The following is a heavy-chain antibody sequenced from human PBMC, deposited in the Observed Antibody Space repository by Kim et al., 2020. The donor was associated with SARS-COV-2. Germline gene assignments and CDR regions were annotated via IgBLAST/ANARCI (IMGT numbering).Heavy chain of an antibody. CDR1: GFIFSDSA. D-gene: IGHD1-1*01. J-gene: IGHJ3*02. CDR2: ISSNGNGYAT. V-gene: IGHV3-73*01. Sequence: GGSLRLSCGTSGFIFSDSAMHWVRQPSGKGLEWVGRISSNGNGYATAYCASGRGRFTISRDDSWNSAHMQMNTLKSDDTAVYDCNRAPGTNCTFWAALD. CDR3: NRAPGTNCTFWAALD.